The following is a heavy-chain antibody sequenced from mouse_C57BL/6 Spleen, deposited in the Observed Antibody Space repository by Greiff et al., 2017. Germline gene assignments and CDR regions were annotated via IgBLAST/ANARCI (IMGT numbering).Heavy chain of an antibody. CDR2: IDPSDSYT. D-gene: IGHD3-3*01. CDR1: GYTFTSYW. V-gene: IGHV1-50*01. CDR3: AREGTYFDG. Sequence: QVQLQQPGAELVKPGASVKLSCKASGYTFTSYWMQWVKQRPGQGLAWIGEIDPSDSYTNYNQKFKGKATFTVDTSSSTAYMQLSCLTSEDSSVYYCAREGTYFDGWGTGTTVTVSS. J-gene: IGHJ1*03.